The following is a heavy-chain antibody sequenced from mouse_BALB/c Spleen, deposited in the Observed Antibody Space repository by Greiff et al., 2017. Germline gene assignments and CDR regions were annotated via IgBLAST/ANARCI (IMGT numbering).Heavy chain of an antibody. CDR1: GFTFSSYA. CDR3: ARAPYDYDDWYFDV. D-gene: IGHD2-4*01. J-gene: IGHJ1*01. Sequence: DVMLVESGGGLVKPGGSLKLSCAASGFTFSSYAMSWVRQTPEKRLEWVASISSGGSTYYPDSVKGRFTISRDNARNILYLQMSSLRSEDTAMYYCARAPYDYDDWYFDVWGAGTTVTVSS. CDR2: ISSGGST. V-gene: IGHV5-6-5*01.